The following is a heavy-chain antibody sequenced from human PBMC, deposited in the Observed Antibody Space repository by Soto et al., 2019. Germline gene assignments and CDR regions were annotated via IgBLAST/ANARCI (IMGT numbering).Heavy chain of an antibody. CDR2: FDPEDGET. D-gene: IGHD6-19*01. CDR3: AMAPRGKWLVIYFQH. V-gene: IGHV1-24*01. Sequence: ASVKVSCKVSGYTLTELSMHWVRQAPGKGLEWMGGFDPEDGETIYAQKFQGRVTMTEDTSTDTAYMELSSLRSEDTAVYYCAMAPRGKWLVIYFQHWGQGTLVTVSS. CDR1: GYTLTELS. J-gene: IGHJ1*01.